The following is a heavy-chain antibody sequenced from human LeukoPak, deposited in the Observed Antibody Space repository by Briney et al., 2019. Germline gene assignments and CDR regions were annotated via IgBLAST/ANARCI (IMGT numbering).Heavy chain of an antibody. J-gene: IGHJ6*03. CDR2: ISSSGSTT. CDR1: GFTFNIHG. CDR3: AKYYGDDPDYYYYMDV. Sequence: GGSLRLSCAASGFTFNIHGMNWVRQAPGKGLEWVSYISSSGSTTYYADSVKGRFTISRDNSKNTLYLQMNSLRAEDTAVYYCAKYYGDDPDYYYYMDVWGKGTTVTISS. V-gene: IGHV3-23*01. D-gene: IGHD4-17*01.